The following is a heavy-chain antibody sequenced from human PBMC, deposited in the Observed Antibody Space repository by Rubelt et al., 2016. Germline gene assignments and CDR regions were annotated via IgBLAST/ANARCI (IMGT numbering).Heavy chain of an antibody. Sequence: EEQLVESGGGLVQPGGSLRLSCAASGFSFSSYLMTWVRQAPGKGLEWVANIKEDGSDKYYVDSVKGRFTISRDNARNSLYLQMNSLGGEDTAVYYGARDKGGNSLFDYWGQGALVTVAA. J-gene: IGHJ4*02. CDR3: ARDKGGNSLFDY. D-gene: IGHD4-23*01. V-gene: IGHV3-7*01. CDR1: GFSFSSYL. CDR2: IKEDGSDK.